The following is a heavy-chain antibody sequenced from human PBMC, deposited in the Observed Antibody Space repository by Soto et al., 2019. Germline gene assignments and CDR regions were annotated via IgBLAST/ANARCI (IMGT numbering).Heavy chain of an antibody. V-gene: IGHV5-51*01. CDR2: IYPGDSDT. D-gene: IGHD6-6*01. Sequence: GESLKISCTGSGYSFTSYWIGWVRQMPGKGLEWVGIIYPGDSDTRYSPSFQGQVTISTAKSISTAYLQRSSLKASDTAMYYCARHIQLVRGYYYGMDVWGQGTTVTVSS. CDR3: ARHIQLVRGYYYGMDV. J-gene: IGHJ6*02. CDR1: GYSFTSYW.